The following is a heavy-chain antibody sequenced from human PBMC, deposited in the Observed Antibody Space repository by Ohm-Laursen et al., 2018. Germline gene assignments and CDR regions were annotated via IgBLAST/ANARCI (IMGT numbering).Heavy chain of an antibody. CDR1: GHSISSYY. D-gene: IGHD6-19*01. Sequence: SETLSLTCTVSGHSISSYYWSWIRQSAGRGLEWIGRLYASGTTNYNPSLKSRVTMSVDTSKSQVSLRLSSVTAADTAVYYCARDLAVAAFDYWGQGTLVTVSS. CDR3: ARDLAVAAFDY. V-gene: IGHV4-4*07. J-gene: IGHJ4*02. CDR2: LYASGTT.